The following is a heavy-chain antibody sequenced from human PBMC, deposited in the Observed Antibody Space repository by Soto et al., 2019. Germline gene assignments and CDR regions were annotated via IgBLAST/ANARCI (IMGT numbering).Heavy chain of an antibody. CDR3: ARTGRWQDLLNLGPFYYMGV. J-gene: IGHJ6*03. D-gene: IGHD2-15*01. CDR2: INHGGST. V-gene: IGHV4-34*01. CDR1: GGSFSGYY. Sequence: QVQLKQWGAGLLKPSETLSLTCAVYGGSFSGYYLNWIRQPPGKGLEWIGEINHGGSTNYNPSLKSLVTISADMSKNQFSLKVNSVTAADTAVYYCARTGRWQDLLNLGPFYYMGVWGEGTPVTVSS.